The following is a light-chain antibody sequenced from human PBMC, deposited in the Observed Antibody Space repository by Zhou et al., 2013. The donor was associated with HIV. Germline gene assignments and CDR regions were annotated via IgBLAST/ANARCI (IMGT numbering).Light chain of an antibody. Sequence: DIQMTQSPSTLSASVGDRVTITCRASQSISSWLAWYQQKPGKAPKLLIYEASSLESGVPSRFSGSGSGTDFTLTISSLQAEDFATYYCQQSYSRTRTFGQGTKVEIK. CDR1: QSISSW. J-gene: IGKJ1*01. CDR3: QQSYSRTRT. V-gene: IGKV1-5*03. CDR2: EAS.